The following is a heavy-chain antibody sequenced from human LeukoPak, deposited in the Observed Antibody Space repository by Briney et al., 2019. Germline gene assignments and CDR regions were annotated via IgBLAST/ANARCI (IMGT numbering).Heavy chain of an antibody. V-gene: IGHV4-34*01. CDR1: GGSFSDYY. J-gene: IGHJ3*02. Sequence: SETLSLSCAVYGGSFSDYYWSWIRQPPGKGLEWIGEINHSGGTNYNPSLMSRVTISVDTSKNQFSLRLTPGTAADTAVYYCASVPAATSWYAFDIWGQGTMVAVSS. D-gene: IGHD2-2*01. CDR3: ASVPAATSWYAFDI. CDR2: INHSGGT.